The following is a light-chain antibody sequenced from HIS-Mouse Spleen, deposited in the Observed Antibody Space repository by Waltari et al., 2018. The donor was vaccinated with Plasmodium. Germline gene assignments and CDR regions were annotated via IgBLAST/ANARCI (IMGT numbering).Light chain of an antibody. CDR2: EGS. J-gene: IGLJ3*02. V-gene: IGLV2-23*03. CDR3: CSYAGSSTFV. Sequence: QSALTQPASVSGSPGQSITISCPGTSREVGRYNLVSWYQQHPGNAPKLMIDEGSKRPSGVSNRFSGSKSGNTASLTISGLQAEDEADYYCCSYAGSSTFVFGGGTKLTVL. CDR1: SREVGRYNL.